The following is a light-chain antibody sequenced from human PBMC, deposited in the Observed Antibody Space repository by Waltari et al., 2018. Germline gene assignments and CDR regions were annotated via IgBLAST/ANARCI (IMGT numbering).Light chain of an antibody. CDR1: SRDAGGYTY. J-gene: IGLJ2*01. CDR3: SSYTTSTLEV. Sequence: QSALTQPASVSGLPGQSITISCSGTSRDAGGYTYVPWYQQHPGKAPKLMIYEVSNRPSGVSNRFSGSKSGNTASLTISGLQAEDEADYYCSSYTTSTLEVFGGGTKLTVL. CDR2: EVS. V-gene: IGLV2-14*01.